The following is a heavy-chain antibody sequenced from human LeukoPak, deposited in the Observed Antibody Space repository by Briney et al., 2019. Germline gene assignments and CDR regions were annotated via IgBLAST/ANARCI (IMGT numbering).Heavy chain of an antibody. CDR2: ISSSGSTI. Sequence: GGSLRLSCAASGFTFSSYEMNWVRQAPGKGLEWVSYISSSGSTIYYADSVKGRFTISKDNSKNTMYLQMNSLRAEDAGLYFCAKAPVTSCRGAYCYPFDSWGQGTLVTVSS. CDR3: AKAPVTSCRGAYCYPFDS. CDR1: GFTFSSYE. D-gene: IGHD2-21*01. V-gene: IGHV3-48*03. J-gene: IGHJ4*02.